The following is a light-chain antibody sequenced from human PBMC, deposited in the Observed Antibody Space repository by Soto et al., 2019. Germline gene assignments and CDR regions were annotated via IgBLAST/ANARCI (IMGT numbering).Light chain of an antibody. CDR1: QTISSW. CDR2: KAS. CDR3: QHYNSYSEA. V-gene: IGKV1-5*03. Sequence: DIQMTQSPSTPSGSVGDRVTITCLASQTISSWLAWYQQKPGKAPKLLIYKASTLKSWVPSRFSGSGSGTEFTLTISSLQPDDFATYYCQHYNSYSEAFGQGTKVDI. J-gene: IGKJ1*01.